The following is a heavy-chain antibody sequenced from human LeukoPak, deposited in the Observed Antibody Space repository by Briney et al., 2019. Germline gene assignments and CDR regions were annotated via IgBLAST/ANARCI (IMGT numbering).Heavy chain of an antibody. V-gene: IGHV3-23*01. J-gene: IGHJ4*02. CDR2: XSGSGGST. CDR3: AKDLGRGYYGSGLDY. CDR1: GFTFSSYA. D-gene: IGHD3-10*01. Sequence: PGGSLRLSCAASGFTFSSYAMSWVRQXXXXXXXXXXXXSGSGGSTYYADSVKGRFTISRDNSKNTLYLQMNSLRAEDTAVYYCAKDLGRGYYGSGLDYWGQGTLVTVSS.